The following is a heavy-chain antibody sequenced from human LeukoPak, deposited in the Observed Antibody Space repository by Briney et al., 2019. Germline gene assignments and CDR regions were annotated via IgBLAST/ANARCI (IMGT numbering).Heavy chain of an antibody. D-gene: IGHD3-10*01. CDR3: ARVLLWFGDYYFDY. J-gene: IGHJ4*02. V-gene: IGHV4-38-2*02. CDR1: GYSISSGYY. Sequence: SETLSLTCTVSGYSISSGYYWGWIRQPPGKGLEWIGNIYPSGTTYYNPSLKSRVTISVDTSKNQFSLKLSSVTAADTAVYYCARVLLWFGDYYFDYWGQGTLVTVSS. CDR2: IYPSGTT.